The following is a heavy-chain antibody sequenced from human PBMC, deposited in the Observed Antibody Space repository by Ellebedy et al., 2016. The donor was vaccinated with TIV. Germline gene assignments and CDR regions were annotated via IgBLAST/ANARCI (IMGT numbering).Heavy chain of an antibody. CDR2: ISGSGGST. CDR1: GFTFSSYS. CDR3: ARLNYGGNLGYFDY. V-gene: IGHV3-21*01. D-gene: IGHD4-23*01. J-gene: IGHJ4*02. Sequence: GESLKISCAASGFTFSSYSMNWVRQAPGKGLEWVSAISGSGGSTYYADSVKGRFTISRDNAKNSLYLQMNSLRAEDTAVYYCARLNYGGNLGYFDYWGQGTLVTVSS.